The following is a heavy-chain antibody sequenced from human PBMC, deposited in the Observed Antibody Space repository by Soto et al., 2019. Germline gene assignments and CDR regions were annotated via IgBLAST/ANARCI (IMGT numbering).Heavy chain of an antibody. J-gene: IGHJ4*02. CDR1: GFTFSSYA. V-gene: IGHV3-23*01. Sequence: EVQLLESGGGLVQPGGSLRLSCAASGFTFSSYAMSWVRQAPGRGLEYVSAITSSGGSTYYADSAKGRFTISRDDSKNTLYLQMNSLRAEDTAVYYCAKDPSQVTGFDSWGQGTLVTVSS. CDR3: AKDPSQVTGFDS. CDR2: ITSSGGST. D-gene: IGHD3-10*01.